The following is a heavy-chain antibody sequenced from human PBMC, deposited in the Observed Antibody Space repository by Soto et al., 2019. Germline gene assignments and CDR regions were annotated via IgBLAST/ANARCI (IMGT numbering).Heavy chain of an antibody. CDR3: ARRISSSSGDYFAY. Sequence: PSETLALSCSISSDSFRINNYYWGWFRQPPGKGLEWIGSMYSVGSSYYSPSLRSRVTISRDTSKNQISLKLSSMTAADTAVYYCARRISSSSGDYFAYWGQRTLVTVSS. D-gene: IGHD6-6*01. J-gene: IGHJ4*02. CDR1: SDSFRINNYY. CDR2: MYSVGSS. V-gene: IGHV4-39*01.